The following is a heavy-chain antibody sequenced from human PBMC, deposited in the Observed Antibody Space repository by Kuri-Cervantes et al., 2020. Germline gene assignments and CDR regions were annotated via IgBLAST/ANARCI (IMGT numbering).Heavy chain of an antibody. Sequence: GESLKISCAAFGFPFSNYGMAWVRQAPGKGLEWVSGTLRGGDTYYADSVKDRFTISRDNSKSTVYLWMTSLRGDDTALYYCAKGTSTTTTRLDDWGQGTQVTVSS. J-gene: IGHJ4*02. D-gene: IGHD1-1*01. CDR1: GFPFSNYG. V-gene: IGHV3-23*01. CDR2: TLRGGDT. CDR3: AKGTSTTTTRLDD.